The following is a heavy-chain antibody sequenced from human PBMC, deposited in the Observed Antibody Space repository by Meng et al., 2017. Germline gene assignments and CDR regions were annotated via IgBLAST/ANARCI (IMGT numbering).Heavy chain of an antibody. V-gene: IGHV3-30*01. J-gene: IGHJ4*02. CDR1: GFTFSSYA. D-gene: IGHD3-10*01. CDR3: ASMGY. CDR2: ISYDGSNK. Sequence: VQVVELGGVVVQPGRSLRLSCAASGFTFSSYAMHWVRQAPGKGLEWVAVISYDGSNKYYADSVKGRFTISRDNSKNTLYLQMNSLRAEDTAVYYCASMGYWGQGTLVTVSS.